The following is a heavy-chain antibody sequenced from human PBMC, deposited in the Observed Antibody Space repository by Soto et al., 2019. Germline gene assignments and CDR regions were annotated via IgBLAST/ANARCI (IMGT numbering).Heavy chain of an antibody. CDR1: GFTFSAYS. Sequence: EGQLVESGGGLIQPGGSLRLSCAASGFTFSAYSMNWVRQAPGRGLEWVSYISRSGSTIYFADSVKGRFTISRDNAKNSLYLRMYSLTDEDTAVYYCVRGTEYYDSGNEYGVPTVSPNWFDSWGHGTLVTVSS. D-gene: IGHD3-10*01. CDR2: ISRSGSTI. V-gene: IGHV3-48*02. CDR3: VRGTEYYDSGNEYGVPTVSPNWFDS. J-gene: IGHJ5*01.